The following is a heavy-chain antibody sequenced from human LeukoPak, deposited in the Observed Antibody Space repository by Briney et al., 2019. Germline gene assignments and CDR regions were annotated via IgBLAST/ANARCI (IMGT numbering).Heavy chain of an antibody. CDR2: ISSSGSTI. V-gene: IGHV3-11*01. Sequence: PGGSLRLSRAASGFTFSDYYMSWIRQAPGKGLEWVSYISSSGSTIYYADSVKGRFTISRDNAKNSLYLQRNSLRAEDTAVYYCAREGGVPAAIRGAPYYYYYYGMDVWGQGTTVTVSS. J-gene: IGHJ6*02. D-gene: IGHD2-2*02. CDR1: GFTFSDYY. CDR3: AREGGVPAAIRGAPYYYYYYGMDV.